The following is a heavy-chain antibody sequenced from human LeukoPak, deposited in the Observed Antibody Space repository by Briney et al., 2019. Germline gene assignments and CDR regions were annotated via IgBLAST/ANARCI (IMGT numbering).Heavy chain of an antibody. CDR2: INPSGGST. V-gene: IGHV1-46*01. Sequence: ASVKVSCKASGYTFTSYYMHWVRQAPGQGLEWMGIINPSGGSTSYAQKFQGRVTMTRDTSTSTVYMELSSLRSEDTAVYYCARGEETNRIAARFDPWGQGTLVTVSS. CDR3: ARGEETNRIAARFDP. CDR1: GYTFTSYY. D-gene: IGHD6-13*01. J-gene: IGHJ5*02.